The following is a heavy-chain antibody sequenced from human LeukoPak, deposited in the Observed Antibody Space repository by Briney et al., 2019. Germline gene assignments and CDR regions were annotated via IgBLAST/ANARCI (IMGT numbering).Heavy chain of an antibody. CDR1: GYTFTSYY. CDR2: INPSGGST. V-gene: IGHV1-46*01. Sequence: ASVKVSCKASGYTFTSYYMHWVRQAPGQGLEWMGIINPSGGSTSYAQKFQGRVTMTRDTSTSTVYMELSSLRSEDTAVYYCARLRRGLLLRNGGYYFDHWGQGTLVTVSS. J-gene: IGHJ4*02. D-gene: IGHD3-22*01. CDR3: ARLRRGLLLRNGGYYFDH.